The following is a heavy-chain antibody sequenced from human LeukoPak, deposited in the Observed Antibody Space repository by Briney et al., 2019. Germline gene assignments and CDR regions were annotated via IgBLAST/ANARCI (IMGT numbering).Heavy chain of an antibody. Sequence: GGSLRLSCAASGFTFSIYEMNWVRQAPGKGLEWISYISSSGTTVFYADSVRGRFTISRDNAKNSVYLQMNSLRGDDTAVYYCARDDLIEAPFDFWGQGTLVTVSS. CDR1: GFTFSIYE. D-gene: IGHD3-22*01. V-gene: IGHV3-48*03. CDR2: ISSSGTTV. CDR3: ARDDLIEAPFDF. J-gene: IGHJ4*02.